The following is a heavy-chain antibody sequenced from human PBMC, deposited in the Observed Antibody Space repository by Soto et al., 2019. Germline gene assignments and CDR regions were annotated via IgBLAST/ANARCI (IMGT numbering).Heavy chain of an antibody. CDR3: ARVVQFYDSSGYSFYYFDY. D-gene: IGHD3-22*01. J-gene: IGHJ4*02. CDR1: GDSINSADYY. CDR2: IYYSRSD. Sequence: SETLSLTCTVSGDSINSADYYWSWLRQPPGKGLEWIGYIYYSRSDYYNPSLGRRATITIDTSRNQFSLNLMSVTAADTAVYYYARVVQFYDSSGYSFYYFDYWGQGALVTVSS. V-gene: IGHV4-30-4*01.